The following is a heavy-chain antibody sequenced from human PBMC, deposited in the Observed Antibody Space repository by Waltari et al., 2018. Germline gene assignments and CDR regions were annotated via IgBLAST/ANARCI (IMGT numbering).Heavy chain of an antibody. V-gene: IGHV4-4*07. D-gene: IGHD2-2*01. CDR1: GGSISSYY. CDR2: IYTSGST. Sequence: QVQLQESGPGLVKPSETLSLTCTVSGGSISSYYWSWIRQPAGKGLEWIGRIYTSGSTTYTPSLKSRVTMSVDTAKNQFSLKLSSVTAADTAVYYCARAPATADYYYYYMDVWGKGTTVTVS. CDR3: ARAPATADYYYYYMDV. J-gene: IGHJ6*03.